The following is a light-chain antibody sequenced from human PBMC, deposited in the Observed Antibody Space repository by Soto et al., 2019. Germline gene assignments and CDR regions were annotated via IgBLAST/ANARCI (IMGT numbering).Light chain of an antibody. J-gene: IGKJ4*01. CDR3: QHRSNWLA. Sequence: EIVLTHFPGTFSLSPCERATLSSSASQSVGSNYLAWYQQRPGQPPNLLIFGASHRAPDIPDRFSGSGSGTDFTLTIIRLEPEDFAVYYCQHRSNWLAFGGGTKVDIK. V-gene: IGKV3D-20*02. CDR1: QSVGSNY. CDR2: GAS.